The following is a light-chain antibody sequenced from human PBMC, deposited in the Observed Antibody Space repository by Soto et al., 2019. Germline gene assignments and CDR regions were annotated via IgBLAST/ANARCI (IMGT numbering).Light chain of an antibody. CDR2: EVS. J-gene: IGLJ1*01. CDR1: SSDVGGYNY. V-gene: IGLV2-14*01. CDR3: SSYTSSSTLGV. Sequence: LTQPASVSGSPGQSITISCTGTSSDVGGYNYVSWYQQHPGKAPKLMIYEVSNRPSGVPNRFSGSKSGNTASLTISGLQAEDEADYYCSSYTSSSTLGVFGTGTKVTVL.